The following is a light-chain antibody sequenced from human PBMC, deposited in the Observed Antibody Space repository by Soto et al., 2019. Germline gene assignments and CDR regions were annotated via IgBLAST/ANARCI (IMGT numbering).Light chain of an antibody. CDR2: GPS. V-gene: IGKV3-15*01. J-gene: IGKJ5*01. CDR3: QQYDNWHPIT. Sequence: EVVMTQSPSTLSVSPGERATLSCRASQSVSGKLAWYQQKHGQAPRLLIYGPSTRATGIPASFSGSVSGTEFTLTICRLQYDDFAAHYCQQYDNWHPITYGQVARLEIK. CDR1: QSVSGK.